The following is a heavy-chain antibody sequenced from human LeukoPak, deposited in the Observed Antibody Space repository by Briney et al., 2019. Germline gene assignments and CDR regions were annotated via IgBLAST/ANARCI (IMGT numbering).Heavy chain of an antibody. CDR3: TRNQEGDY. J-gene: IGHJ4*02. CDR1: GFTFSSYR. Sequence: GGPLRLTCAASGFTFSSYRMNWVRQAPGKGLEWVSFISSSGNSIYYADSVKGRFTISRDNAKNSLYLQMNSLRAEDTAVYYCTRNQEGDYWGQGTLVTVSS. V-gene: IGHV3-21*01. CDR2: ISSSGNSI.